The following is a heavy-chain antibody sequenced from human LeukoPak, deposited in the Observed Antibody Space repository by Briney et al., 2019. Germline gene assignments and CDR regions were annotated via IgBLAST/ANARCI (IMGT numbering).Heavy chain of an antibody. D-gene: IGHD2-2*01. CDR3: ASTIGVVPAARNYYYYYMDV. V-gene: IGHV1-69*05. Sequence: SVTVSCKASGGTFSSYAISWVRQAPGQGLEWMGGIIPIFGTANYAQKFQGRVTITTDESTSTAYMELSSLRSEDTAVYYCASTIGVVPAARNYYYYYMDVWGKGTTVTVSS. J-gene: IGHJ6*03. CDR2: IIPIFGTA. CDR1: GGTFSSYA.